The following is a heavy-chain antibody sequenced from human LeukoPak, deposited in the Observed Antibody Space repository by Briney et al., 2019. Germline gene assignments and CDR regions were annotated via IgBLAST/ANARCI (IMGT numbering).Heavy chain of an antibody. Sequence: PGRSLRLSCAASGFTFSSYVMHWVRQAPGKGLEWVAIISYDGSNEYYADSVKGRFTISRDNSKNTLYLQMNSLRAEDTAVYYCARGPSGYHNPGGQGTLVTVSS. V-gene: IGHV3-30*14. CDR1: GFTFSSYV. J-gene: IGHJ4*02. CDR3: ARGPSGYHNP. D-gene: IGHD5-12*01. CDR2: ISYDGSNE.